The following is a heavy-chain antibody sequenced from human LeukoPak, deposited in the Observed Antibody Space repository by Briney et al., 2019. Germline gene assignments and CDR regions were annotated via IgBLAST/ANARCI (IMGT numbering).Heavy chain of an antibody. CDR2: MNPNSGNT. J-gene: IGHJ4*02. CDR3: ARGRHRAARYYFDY. Sequence: ASVKVSCKASGYTSTSYDINWVRQATGQGLEWMGWMNPNSGNTGYAQKFQGRVTITRNTSISTAYMEQSSLRSEDTAVYYCARGRHRAARYYFDYWGQGTLVTVSP. V-gene: IGHV1-8*03. D-gene: IGHD6-6*01. CDR1: GYTSTSYD.